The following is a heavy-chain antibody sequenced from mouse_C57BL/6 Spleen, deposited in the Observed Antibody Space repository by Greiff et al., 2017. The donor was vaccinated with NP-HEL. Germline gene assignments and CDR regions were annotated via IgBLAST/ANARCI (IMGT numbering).Heavy chain of an antibody. CDR1: GYSITSGYD. J-gene: IGHJ2*01. D-gene: IGHD2-4*01. CDR3: ARGDYDYDGEGFDY. V-gene: IGHV3-1*01. Sequence: EVQLVESGPGMVKPSQSLSLTCTVTGYSITSGYDWHWIRHFPGNKLEWMGYISYSGSTNYNPSLKSRISITHDTSKNHFFLKLNSVTTEDTATYYCARGDYDYDGEGFDYWGQGTTLTVSS. CDR2: ISYSGST.